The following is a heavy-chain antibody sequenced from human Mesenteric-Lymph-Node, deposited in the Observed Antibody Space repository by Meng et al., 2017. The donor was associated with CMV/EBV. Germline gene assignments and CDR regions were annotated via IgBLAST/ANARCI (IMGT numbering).Heavy chain of an antibody. CDR2: INHSGVP. J-gene: IGHJ4*02. V-gene: IGHV4-34*01. D-gene: IGHD2-15*01. CDR3: ARGSDIPVNNY. CDR1: GGSFSGYY. Sequence: QVQLQQWGPGRLKPSETLSLPCAVYGGSFSGYYWSWIRQPPGKGLEWIGEINHSGVPNYNPSLKSRVTISLDRSKNQFSLKLSSVTAEDTAVYYCARGSDIPVNNYWGQGTLVTVSS.